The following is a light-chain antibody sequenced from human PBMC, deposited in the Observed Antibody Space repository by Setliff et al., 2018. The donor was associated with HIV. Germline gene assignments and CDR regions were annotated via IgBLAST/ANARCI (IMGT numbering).Light chain of an antibody. CDR2: GTT. V-gene: IGLV1-40*01. CDR1: SSNIGAGYD. J-gene: IGLJ2*01. CDR3: QSYDSSLSGHVV. Sequence: QSVLTQPPSVSGAPGQRVTISCTGSSSNIGAGYDVHWYQQVPGTAPKLLIYGTTNRPSGVPDRFSGSKSGTSASLAITGLQAEDEADYYCQSYDSSLSGHVVFGGGTQLTVL.